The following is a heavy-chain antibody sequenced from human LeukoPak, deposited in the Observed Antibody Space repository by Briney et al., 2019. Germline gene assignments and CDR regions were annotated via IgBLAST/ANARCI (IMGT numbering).Heavy chain of an antibody. J-gene: IGHJ4*02. Sequence: PSETLSLTCIVSGGSISNYYWSWIRQPPGKGLEWIGYIYYSGSTNYNPSLKSRVTISVDTSKNQFSLKLSSVTAADTAVYYCARASITMVRGVTPFDYWGQGTLVTVSS. V-gene: IGHV4-59*01. D-gene: IGHD3-10*01. CDR2: IYYSGST. CDR3: ARASITMVRGVTPFDY. CDR1: GGSISNYY.